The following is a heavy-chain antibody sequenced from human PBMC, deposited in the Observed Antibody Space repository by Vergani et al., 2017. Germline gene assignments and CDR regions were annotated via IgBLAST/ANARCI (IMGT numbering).Heavy chain of an antibody. D-gene: IGHD1-14*01. CDR3: AGLPKPINRPTNYYGMDV. J-gene: IGHJ6*01. CDR1: GYSFTSYW. Sequence: EVQLVQSGAEVKKPGESLKISCKGSGYSFTSYWIGWVRQMPGKGLEWMGIIYPGDSDTRYSPSFQGQVTSSADKSISTAYLQWSSLKASDTAMYYCAGLPKPINRPTNYYGMDVGERGSTV. V-gene: IGHV5-51*03. CDR2: IYPGDSDT.